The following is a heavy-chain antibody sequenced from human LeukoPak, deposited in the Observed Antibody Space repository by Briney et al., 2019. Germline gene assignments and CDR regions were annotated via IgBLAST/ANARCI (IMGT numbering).Heavy chain of an antibody. CDR2: SSTYI. V-gene: IGHV3-21*01. J-gene: IGHJ6*02. Sequence: SSTYIYYADSVKGRFTISRDNAKNSLYLQMNSPRVEDTAVYYCARDQDSSGWYSTYGMDVWGQGTTVTVSS. CDR3: ARDQDSSGWYSTYGMDV. D-gene: IGHD6-19*01.